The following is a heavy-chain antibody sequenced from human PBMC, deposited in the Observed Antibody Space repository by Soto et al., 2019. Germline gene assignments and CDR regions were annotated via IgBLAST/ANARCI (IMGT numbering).Heavy chain of an antibody. J-gene: IGHJ4*02. CDR1: GYTFTIYP. CDR2: INAANGNR. V-gene: IGHV1-3*01. Sequence: ASVKVSCKASGYTFTIYPIHWVRQAPGQRLEWMGWINAANGNRKYSQKFQGRVTITRDTSASSAYMELSSLRSEDTAVYYCARARRYCSSISCYSLDHWGQGTLVTVSS. CDR3: ARARRYCSSISCYSLDH. D-gene: IGHD2-2*01.